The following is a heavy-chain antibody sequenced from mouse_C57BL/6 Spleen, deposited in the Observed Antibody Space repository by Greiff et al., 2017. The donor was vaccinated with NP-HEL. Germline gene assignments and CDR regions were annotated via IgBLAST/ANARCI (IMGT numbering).Heavy chain of an antibody. CDR3: ARDGTTVVEREYDFDY. CDR1: GYTFTSYW. Sequence: QVQLQQPGAELVKPGASVKLSCKASGYTFTSYWMHWVKQRPGQGLEWIGMIHPNSGSTNYNEKFKSKATLTVDKSSSTAYMQLSSLTSEDSAVYYCARDGTTVVEREYDFDYWGQGTTLTVSS. V-gene: IGHV1-64*01. J-gene: IGHJ2*01. D-gene: IGHD1-1*01. CDR2: IHPNSGST.